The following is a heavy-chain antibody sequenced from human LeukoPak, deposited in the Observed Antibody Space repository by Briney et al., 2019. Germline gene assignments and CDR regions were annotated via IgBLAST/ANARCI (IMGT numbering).Heavy chain of an antibody. D-gene: IGHD1-26*01. CDR1: GGSISSGSYY. CDR3: ARVGEESGSYRYYYYYYMDV. CDR2: IYTSGST. J-gene: IGHJ6*03. Sequence: SQTLSLTCTVSGGSISSGSYYWSWIRQPAGKGLEWIGRIYTSGSTNYNPSIKSRVTISVDTSKNQCSLKLSSVTAADTAVYYCARVGEESGSYRYYYYYYMDVWGKGTTVTISS. V-gene: IGHV4-61*02.